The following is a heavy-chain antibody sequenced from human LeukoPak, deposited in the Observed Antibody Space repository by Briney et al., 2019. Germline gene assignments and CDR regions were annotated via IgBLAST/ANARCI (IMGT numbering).Heavy chain of an antibody. V-gene: IGHV4-59*01. CDR3: ATALSSGALDI. CDR2: IYYSGST. D-gene: IGHD2-2*01. CDR1: VGSISSYY. Sequence: PSETLSLTCTVSVGSISSYYWSWIRQPPGKGLEWIGYIYYSGSTNYNPSLKSRVTISVDTSKNQFSLKLSSVTAADTAVYYCATALSSGALDIWGQGTMVTVSS. J-gene: IGHJ3*02.